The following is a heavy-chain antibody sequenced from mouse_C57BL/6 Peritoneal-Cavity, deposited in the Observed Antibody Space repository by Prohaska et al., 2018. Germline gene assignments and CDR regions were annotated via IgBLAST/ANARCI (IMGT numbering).Heavy chain of an antibody. CDR3: ARPGSSPYFAMDY. Sequence: QVQLQQPGAELVKPGASVKMSCKASGYTFTSYWITWVKQRPGQGLEWIGDIYPGSGSTNYNEKFKSKATLTVDTSSSTADMQLSSLTSEDSAVYYCARPGSSPYFAMDYWGQGTSVTVSS. CDR1: GYTFTSYW. V-gene: IGHV1-55*01. J-gene: IGHJ4*01. D-gene: IGHD1-1*01. CDR2: IYPGSGST.